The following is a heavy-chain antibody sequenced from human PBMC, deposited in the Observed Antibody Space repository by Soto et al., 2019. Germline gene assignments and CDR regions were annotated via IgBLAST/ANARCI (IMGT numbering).Heavy chain of an antibody. V-gene: IGHV3-30*04. J-gene: IGHJ5*02. Sequence: QVQLVESGGGVVQPGRSLRLSCAASGFSISRSAMHWVRQAPGKGLGWVAVIAYDGRNRWYADSAKGRFTISRDNSKNTVDLQMGSLRGEDTAVYYCARDLQAGTDNVNWFAPWGQGTLVTVSS. D-gene: IGHD1-1*01. CDR3: ARDLQAGTDNVNWFAP. CDR1: GFSISRSA. CDR2: IAYDGRNR.